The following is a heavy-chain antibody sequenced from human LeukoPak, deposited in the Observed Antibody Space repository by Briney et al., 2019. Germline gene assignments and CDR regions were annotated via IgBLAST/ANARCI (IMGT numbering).Heavy chain of an antibody. Sequence: ASVKVSCKASGGTFSSYAISWVRQAPGQGLEWMGGIISIFGTANYAQKFQGRVTITADESTSTAYMELSSLRSEDTAVYYCARVGVYGDYFDYWGQGTLVTVSS. CDR2: IISIFGTA. V-gene: IGHV1-69*13. CDR1: GGTFSSYA. D-gene: IGHD4-17*01. CDR3: ARVGVYGDYFDY. J-gene: IGHJ4*02.